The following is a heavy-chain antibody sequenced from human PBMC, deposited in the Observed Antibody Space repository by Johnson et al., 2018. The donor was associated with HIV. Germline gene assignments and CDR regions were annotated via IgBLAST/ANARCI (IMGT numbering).Heavy chain of an antibody. CDR3: AKGQVARGPLDI. CDR2: LWSGGNT. D-gene: IGHD2-15*01. CDR1: GLSVSNNY. J-gene: IGHJ3*02. Sequence: VQVVESGGGLVQPGGSLRLSCAASGLSVSNNYMSWVRQAPGKGLEWVSVLWSGGNTWYAGSVTGRFTISRDNSKNTLYLQMTSLRADDTAVYYCAKGQVARGPLDIWGQGTMVTVSS. V-gene: IGHV3-66*01.